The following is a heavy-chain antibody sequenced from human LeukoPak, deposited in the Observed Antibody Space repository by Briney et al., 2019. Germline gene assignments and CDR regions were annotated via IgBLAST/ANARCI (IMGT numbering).Heavy chain of an antibody. D-gene: IGHD1-26*01. CDR2: INPSGGST. V-gene: IGHV1-46*01. Sequence: ASVKVSCKASGYTFTSYYMHWVRQAPGQGLEWMGIINPSGGSTSYAQKFQGRVTMIRHTSTSTVYMELSSLRSEDTAVYYCARGIAREAFDIWGKGTMVTVSS. CDR3: ARGIAREAFDI. J-gene: IGHJ3*02. CDR1: GYTFTSYY.